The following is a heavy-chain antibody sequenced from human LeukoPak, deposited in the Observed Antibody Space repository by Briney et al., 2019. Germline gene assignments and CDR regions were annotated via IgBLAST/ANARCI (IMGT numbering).Heavy chain of an antibody. CDR1: GFTFSSYE. Sequence: GGSLRLSCAASGFTFSSYEMNWVRQAPGKGLEWVSYISSSGSTIYYADSVKGRFTISRDNAKNSLYLQMNSLRAEDTAVYYCARDSAAMDQYYYYYYMDVWGQGTMVTVSS. CDR2: ISSSGSTI. J-gene: IGHJ6*03. D-gene: IGHD5-18*01. CDR3: ARDSAAMDQYYYYYYMDV. V-gene: IGHV3-48*03.